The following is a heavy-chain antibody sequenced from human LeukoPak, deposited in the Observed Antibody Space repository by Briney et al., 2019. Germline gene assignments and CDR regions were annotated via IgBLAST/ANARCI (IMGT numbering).Heavy chain of an antibody. CDR1: GFTFSSSA. D-gene: IGHD1-1*01. CDR3: VKGLVQTTMSYSVDY. V-gene: IGHV3-23*01. J-gene: IGHJ4*02. CDR2: ISNNGGYT. Sequence: GGSLRLSCAASGFTFSSSAMSWVRQAPGKGLEWVSAISNNGGYTYYADSVQGRFTISRDNSKNTLYLQMNSLRAEDTAVYYCVKGLVQTTMSYSVDYWGQGALVTVSS.